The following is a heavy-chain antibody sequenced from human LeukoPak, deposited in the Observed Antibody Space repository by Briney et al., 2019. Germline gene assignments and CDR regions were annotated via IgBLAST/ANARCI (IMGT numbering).Heavy chain of an antibody. V-gene: IGHV3-20*04. CDR2: INWNGGST. Sequence: PGGSLRLSCAASGFTFDDYGMSWVRQAPGKGLEWVSGINWNGGSTGYADSVKGRFTISRDNAKNSLYLQMNSLRAEDTALYYCARAGVEWYQLLFDHTAGIYFDYWGQGTLVTVSS. J-gene: IGHJ4*02. CDR1: GFTFDDYG. CDR3: ARAGVEWYQLLFDHTAGIYFDY. D-gene: IGHD2-2*01.